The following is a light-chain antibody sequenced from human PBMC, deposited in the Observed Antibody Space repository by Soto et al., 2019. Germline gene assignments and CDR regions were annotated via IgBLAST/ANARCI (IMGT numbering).Light chain of an antibody. V-gene: IGKV1-5*01. Sequence: DIQMTQSPSTLSASVGDRVTITCRASQSIRSWLAWYQQKPGKAPKLLIYDASSLESGVPSRFSGRGSGTEFTLTISSLQPDDFATYYCQQYNIYPYTFGQGTKLEIK. CDR3: QQYNIYPYT. CDR1: QSIRSW. J-gene: IGKJ2*01. CDR2: DAS.